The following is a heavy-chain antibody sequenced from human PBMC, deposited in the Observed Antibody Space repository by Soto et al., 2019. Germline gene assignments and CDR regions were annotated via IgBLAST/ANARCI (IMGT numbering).Heavy chain of an antibody. CDR1: GFTFSSYS. Sequence: GSLRLSCAASGFTFSSYSMNWVRQAPGKGLEWVSSISSSSGYIYYADSVKGRFTISRDNAKNSLYLQMNSLRAEDTAVYYCAREGGSYFQGIYYYYYGMDVWGQGTTVTVSS. CDR2: ISSSSGYI. CDR3: AREGGSYFQGIYYYYYGMDV. D-gene: IGHD1-26*01. J-gene: IGHJ6*02. V-gene: IGHV3-21*01.